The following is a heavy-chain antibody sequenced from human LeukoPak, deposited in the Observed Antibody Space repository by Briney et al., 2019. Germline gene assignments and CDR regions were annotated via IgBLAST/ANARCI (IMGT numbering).Heavy chain of an antibody. CDR1: GYTFTLYN. Sequence: ASVKVSCKASGYTFTLYNIHWVRQAPGQGLEWMGWVYPPNGNTNYAQKFQGRVTMTRDTSTTTSYMELRGLTSDDTAVYFCVWGGGTAHVDFWGQGTLVTVSS. D-gene: IGHD1-26*01. V-gene: IGHV1-2*02. J-gene: IGHJ4*02. CDR2: VYPPNGNT. CDR3: VWGGGTAHVDF.